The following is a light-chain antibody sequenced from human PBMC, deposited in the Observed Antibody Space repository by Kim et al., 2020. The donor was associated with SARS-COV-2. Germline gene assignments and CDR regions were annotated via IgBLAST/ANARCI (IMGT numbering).Light chain of an antibody. V-gene: IGLV3-1*01. J-gene: IGLJ2*01. CDR3: QAWDSSTVV. CDR1: KLGDKY. CDR2: QDS. Sequence: VSPGQTASITCSGDKLGDKYACWYQQKPGQSPVLVIYQDSKRPSGIPERFSGSNSGNTATLTISGTQAMDEADYYCQAWDSSTVVFGGGTKLTVL.